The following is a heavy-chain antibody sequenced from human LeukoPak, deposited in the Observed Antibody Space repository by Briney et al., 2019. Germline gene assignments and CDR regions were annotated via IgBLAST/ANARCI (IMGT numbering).Heavy chain of an antibody. D-gene: IGHD3-9*01. CDR2: ISGSGGNT. J-gene: IGHJ4*02. CDR3: AKVDIFLSYYFDY. V-gene: IGHV3-23*01. Sequence: GGSLRLSCAASGFTFSSYAMSWVRQAPGKGLEWVSAISGSGGNTYYADSVKGRFTISRDNSKNTLYLQMNSLRAEDTAVYYCAKVDIFLSYYFDYWGQGTLVTVSS. CDR1: GFTFSSYA.